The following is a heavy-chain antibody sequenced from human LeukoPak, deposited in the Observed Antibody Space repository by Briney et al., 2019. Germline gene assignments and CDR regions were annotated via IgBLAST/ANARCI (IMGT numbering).Heavy chain of an antibody. J-gene: IGHJ4*02. CDR2: IYPGDSDT. V-gene: IGHV5-51*01. CDR1: GYSFTSYW. Sequence: GESLKISCKGSGYSFTSYWIGWVRQMPGKGLEWMGIIYPGDSDTRYSPSFQGQVTISADKSISTAYLQWSSLKASDTAVYYCASGSSIAAAGYYYFDYWGQGTLVTVSS. CDR3: ASGSSIAAAGYYYFDY. D-gene: IGHD6-13*01.